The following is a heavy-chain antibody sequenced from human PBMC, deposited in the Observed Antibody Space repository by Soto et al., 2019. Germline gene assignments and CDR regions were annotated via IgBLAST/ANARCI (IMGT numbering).Heavy chain of an antibody. CDR3: ARGYYGSGSYSYAEYFQH. CDR1: GYTFTSYG. CDR2: ISAYNGNT. D-gene: IGHD3-10*01. Sequence: AASVKVSCKASGYTFTSYGISWVRQAPGQGLEWMGWISAYNGNTNYAQKLQGRVTMTTDTSTSTAYMELRSLRSDDTAVYYCARGYYGSGSYSYAEYFQHWGQGTLVTVSS. J-gene: IGHJ1*01. V-gene: IGHV1-18*01.